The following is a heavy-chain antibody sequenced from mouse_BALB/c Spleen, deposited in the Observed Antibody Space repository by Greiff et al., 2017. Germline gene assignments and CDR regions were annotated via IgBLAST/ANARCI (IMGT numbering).Heavy chain of an antibody. D-gene: IGHD2-3*01. V-gene: IGHV1S22*01. Sequence: LQQPGSELVRPGASVKLSCKASGYTFTSYWMHWVKQRPGQGLEWIGNIYPGSGSTNYDEKFKSKATLTVDTSSSTAYMQLSSLTSEDSAVYYCTRGRDGGYYDYWGQGTLVTVSA. CDR2: IYPGSGST. CDR1: GYTFTSYW. J-gene: IGHJ3*01. CDR3: TRGRDGGYYDY.